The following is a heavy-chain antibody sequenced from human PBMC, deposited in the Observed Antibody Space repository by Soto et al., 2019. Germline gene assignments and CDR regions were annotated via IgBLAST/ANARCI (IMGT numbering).Heavy chain of an antibody. J-gene: IGHJ4*02. CDR1: GYSSSNYY. CDR3: ASVTTIWSN. V-gene: IGHV1-46*01. Sequence: QVQVVQSGAEVKEPGASVKVSCKASGYSSSNYYTHWVRQAPGQGLEWMGIVNPNGETTNYAQRFQGRVALTRDTSKNTDYMDLSRLTSDDTAIYFCASVTTIWSNWGQGTLVTVSS. CDR2: VNPNGETT. D-gene: IGHD2-21*02.